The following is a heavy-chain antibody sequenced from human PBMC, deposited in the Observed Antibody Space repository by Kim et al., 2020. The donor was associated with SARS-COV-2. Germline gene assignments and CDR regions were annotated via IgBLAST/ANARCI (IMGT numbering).Heavy chain of an antibody. D-gene: IGHD6-13*01. CDR1: GFTFSDYY. CDR2: ISSSSSYT. J-gene: IGHJ3*02. CDR3: TNHRPAAAVIGAFDI. V-gene: IGHV3-11*06. Sequence: GGSLRLSCAASGFTFSDYYMSWIRQAPGKGLEWVSYISSSSSYTNYADSVKGRFTISRDNAKNSLYLQMNSLRAEDTAVYYCTNHRPAAAVIGAFDIWGQGTMVTVSS.